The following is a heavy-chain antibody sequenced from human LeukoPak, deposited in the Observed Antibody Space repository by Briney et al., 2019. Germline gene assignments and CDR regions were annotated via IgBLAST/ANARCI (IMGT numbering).Heavy chain of an antibody. Sequence: SETLSLTCTVSGGSISSYYWSWIRQPPGKGLEWIGYIYYSGSTNYNPSLKSRVTISVDTSKNQFSLKLSSVTAADTAVYYCAREGGGGYYYYFDYWGQGTLVTVSS. CDR1: GGSISSYY. CDR2: IYYSGST. D-gene: IGHD3-22*01. J-gene: IGHJ4*02. V-gene: IGHV4-59*12. CDR3: AREGGGGYYYYFDY.